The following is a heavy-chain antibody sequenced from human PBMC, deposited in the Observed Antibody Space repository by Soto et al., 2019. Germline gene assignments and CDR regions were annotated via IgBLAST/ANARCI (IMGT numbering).Heavy chain of an antibody. CDR1: VVSVSSASYY. V-gene: IGHV4-61*01. Sequence: SETLSLTCTVSVVSVSSASYYCSWIRQPPWKGLEWIGYVYYTGSTNYNPSLKSRVTISVDTSKNQFSLKLTSVTAADTAMYYCARAWHPLYFDYWCQGTLVTVSS. J-gene: IGHJ4*02. D-gene: IGHD5-12*01. CDR3: ARAWHPLYFDY. CDR2: VYYTGST.